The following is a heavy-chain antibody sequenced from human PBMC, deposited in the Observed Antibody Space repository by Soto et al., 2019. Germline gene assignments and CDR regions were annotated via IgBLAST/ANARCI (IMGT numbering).Heavy chain of an antibody. V-gene: IGHV3-30*18. CDR2: ISYDGSNK. CDR3: AKVSSIAAAGTRYFDY. Sequence: QVQLVESGGGVVQPGRSLRLSCAASGFTFSSYGMHWVRQAPGKGLEWVAVISYDGSNKYYADSVKGRFTISRDNSKSTLYLQMNSLRAEDTAVYYCAKVSSIAAAGTRYFDYWGQGTLVTVS. J-gene: IGHJ4*02. CDR1: GFTFSSYG. D-gene: IGHD6-13*01.